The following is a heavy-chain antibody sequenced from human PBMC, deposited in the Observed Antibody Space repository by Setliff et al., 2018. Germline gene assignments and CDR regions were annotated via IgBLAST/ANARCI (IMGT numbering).Heavy chain of an antibody. CDR1: SGSMRNYY. CDR3: ARARPATIAGVVPGVADFGIDV. D-gene: IGHD2-2*01. CDR2: IYTSGST. J-gene: IGHJ6*02. V-gene: IGHV4-4*07. Sequence: SETLSLTCSVSSGSMRNYYWIWIRQPAGEGLEWIGRIYTSGSTNYNPSLKRRVTISLEMSKNRFSLTLSSVTAADTAVYYCARARPATIAGVVPGVADFGIDVWGQGTTVTVSS.